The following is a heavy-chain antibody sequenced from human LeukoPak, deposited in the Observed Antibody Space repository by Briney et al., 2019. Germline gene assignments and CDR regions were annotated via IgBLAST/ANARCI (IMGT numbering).Heavy chain of an antibody. Sequence: PSETLSLTCTGSGGSISSHYWSWILQPPGKGLEWIGYIYYSGSTNYNPSLKSRVTISVDTSKNQFSLKLGSVTAADTAVYYCARYLMVYAGYYYYYYMDVWGKGTTVTVSS. CDR3: ARYLMVYAGYYYYYYMDV. V-gene: IGHV4-59*11. CDR1: GGSISSHY. D-gene: IGHD2-8*01. CDR2: IYYSGST. J-gene: IGHJ6*03.